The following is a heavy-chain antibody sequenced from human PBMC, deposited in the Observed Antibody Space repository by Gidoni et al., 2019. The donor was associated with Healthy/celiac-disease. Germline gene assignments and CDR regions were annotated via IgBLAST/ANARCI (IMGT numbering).Heavy chain of an antibody. CDR3: ARGLGGRTAERPDDY. CDR2: INPSGGST. V-gene: IGHV1-46*03. J-gene: IGHJ4*02. Sequence: QVQLVQSGAEVKKPGASVKVSCKASGYTFTSYYMHWVRQAPGQGLEWMGIINPSGGSTSYAQKFQGRVTMTRDTSTSTVYMELSSLRSEDTAVYYCARGLGGRTAERPDDYWGQGTLVTVSS. D-gene: IGHD3-16*01. CDR1: GYTFTSYY.